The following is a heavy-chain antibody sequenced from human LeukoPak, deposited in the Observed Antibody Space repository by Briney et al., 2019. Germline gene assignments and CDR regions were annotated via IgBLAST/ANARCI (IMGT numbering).Heavy chain of an antibody. CDR2: IDWDDDK. J-gene: IGHJ4*02. V-gene: IGHV2-70*04. CDR1: GFSLSTRGMR. D-gene: IGHD4-17*01. CDR3: ARVGNDYGDSAFDY. Sequence: SGPTLVNPTQTLTLTCTFSGFSLSTRGMRVSWIRQPPGKALEWLARIDWDDDKFYSTSLKTRLTISKDTSKNQVVLTMTNMDPVDTATYYCARVGNDYGDSAFDYWGQGTLVTVSS.